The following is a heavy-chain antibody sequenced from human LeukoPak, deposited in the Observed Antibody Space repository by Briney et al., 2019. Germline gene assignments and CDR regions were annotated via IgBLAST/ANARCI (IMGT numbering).Heavy chain of an antibody. Sequence: SETLSLTCAVSGYSISSGYYWGWIRQPPGKGLEWIGSIYHSGSTYYNPSLKSRVTISVDTSKNQFSLKLSSVTAADTAVYYCASYSNYGRGAFDTWGQGTMVTVSS. CDR2: IYHSGST. J-gene: IGHJ3*02. CDR1: GYSISSGYY. CDR3: ASYSNYGRGAFDT. D-gene: IGHD4-11*01. V-gene: IGHV4-38-2*01.